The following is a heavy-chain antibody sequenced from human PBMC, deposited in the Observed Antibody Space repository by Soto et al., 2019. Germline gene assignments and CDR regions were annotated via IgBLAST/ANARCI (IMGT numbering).Heavy chain of an antibody. CDR3: ERGETYYYESSGQIDAFDI. D-gene: IGHD3-22*01. CDR1: GGSISSGGYY. J-gene: IGHJ3*02. V-gene: IGHV4-31*03. Sequence: QVQLQKSGPGLVKPSQTLSLTCTVSGGSISSGGYYWIWIRQHPGKGLEWIGYIYYSGRTYSNPSLNSRVTRSGNTSKHQSSLKLSSVTAADTAVYYCERGETYYYESSGQIDAFDIWGQRTMVTGSS. CDR2: IYYSGRT.